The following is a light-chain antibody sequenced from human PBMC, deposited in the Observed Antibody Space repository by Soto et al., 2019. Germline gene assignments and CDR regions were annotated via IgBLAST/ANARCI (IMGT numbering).Light chain of an antibody. V-gene: IGKV1-39*01. CDR3: QLSYSTPQFT. J-gene: IGKJ2*01. CDR2: AAS. CDR1: QYISNY. Sequence: DIQMTQSPSSLSASVGDRVTITCRASQYISNYLNWYHQKPGKAPKLLIYAASTLQSGVPSRFSGSGSGTHFTLTITSLQPEDFGTYYCQLSYSTPQFTFGQGTKVEIK.